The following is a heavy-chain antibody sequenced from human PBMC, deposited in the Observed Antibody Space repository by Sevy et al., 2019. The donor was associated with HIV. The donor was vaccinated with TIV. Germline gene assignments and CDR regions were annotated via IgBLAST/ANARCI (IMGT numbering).Heavy chain of an antibody. CDR1: GGSFSGYY. CDR3: ARGRQAYVVVVPSTVPFDY. D-gene: IGHD2-2*01. Sequence: SETLSLTCAVYGGSFSGYYWNWIRRSPGKGLEWIGEINHTGDLKYNPSLKRRVTISVDASKNQVSLHLNSVTGADTAVYYCARGRQAYVVVVPSTVPFDYWGQGTLVTVSS. V-gene: IGHV4-34*01. CDR2: INHTGDL. J-gene: IGHJ4*02.